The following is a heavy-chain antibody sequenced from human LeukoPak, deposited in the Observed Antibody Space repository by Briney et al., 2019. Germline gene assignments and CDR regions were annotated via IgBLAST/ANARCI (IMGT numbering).Heavy chain of an antibody. CDR2: ISGDGGRT. Sequence: GGSLRLSCAASGFTFDDYAMHWVRQAPGKGLEWVSLISGDGGRTYYADSVKGQFTISRDNSKNSLYLQMNSLGTEDTALYYCAKDLGRNYNLFDYWGQGTLVTVSS. D-gene: IGHD1-7*01. CDR1: GFTFDDYA. V-gene: IGHV3-43*02. CDR3: AKDLGRNYNLFDY. J-gene: IGHJ4*02.